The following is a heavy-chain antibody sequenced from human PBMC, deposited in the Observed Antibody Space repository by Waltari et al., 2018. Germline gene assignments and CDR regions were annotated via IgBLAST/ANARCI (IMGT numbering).Heavy chain of an antibody. CDR1: GYTLTELS. D-gene: IGHD6-13*01. J-gene: IGHJ4*02. CDR2: CVPEDSET. CDR3: VRIAAADHFDY. V-gene: IGHV1-24*01. Sequence: QVQLVQPGAEVKKPGASVKVSCKVSGYTLTELSMHWVRLAPGKGLEWMGGCVPEDSETIYTRKFQGRVTITADKATSTAYMELSSLRSEDTAVYYCVRIAAADHFDYWGQGTLVTVSS.